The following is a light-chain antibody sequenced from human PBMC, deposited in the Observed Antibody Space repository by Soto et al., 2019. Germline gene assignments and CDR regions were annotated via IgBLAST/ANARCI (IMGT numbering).Light chain of an antibody. CDR2: RAS. J-gene: IGKJ1*01. V-gene: IGKV1-5*03. CDR3: QQHKSHSWT. CDR1: QSLSSW. Sequence: DIQMTQSPSTLSASIEDRVTITCRASQSLSSWLAWYQQKPGKAPKLLIHRASNLQSGVPSRFSGRESGTEFTLTISSLQPDDFGTYYCQQHKSHSWTFGQGTRVEFK.